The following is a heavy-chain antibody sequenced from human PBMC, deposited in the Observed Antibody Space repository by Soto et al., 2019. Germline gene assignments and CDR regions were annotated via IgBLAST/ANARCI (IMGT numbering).Heavy chain of an antibody. D-gene: IGHD3-3*01. V-gene: IGHV4-39*01. CDR2: IYNSGST. Sequence: QLQLQESGPGLLKPSETLSLTCTVSGGSITTTSYYWGWIRQPPGKGLEWIGSIYNSGSTYYNPSLKSRVTIAVDTPKIHFSLTLNSVTAADTAVYYCGRTFLGPALRFRSAGQLDVWGKGTTVTVSS. CDR3: GRTFLGPALRFRSAGQLDV. CDR1: GGSITTTSYY. J-gene: IGHJ6*04.